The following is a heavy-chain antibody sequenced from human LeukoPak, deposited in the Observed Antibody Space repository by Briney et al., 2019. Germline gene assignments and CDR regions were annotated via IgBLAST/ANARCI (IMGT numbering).Heavy chain of an antibody. V-gene: IGHV3-74*01. D-gene: IGHD6-19*01. CDR2: INTDGSST. CDR1: GFTFNNYA. CDR3: ARAVAGPDWFDL. J-gene: IGHJ5*02. Sequence: GGSLRLSCAASGFTFNNYAMTWVRQAPGKGLVWVSRINTDGSSTTYADSVEGRFTISRDNAKNTLYLQMNSLRAEDTAVYYCARAVAGPDWFDLWGQGNLVTVSS.